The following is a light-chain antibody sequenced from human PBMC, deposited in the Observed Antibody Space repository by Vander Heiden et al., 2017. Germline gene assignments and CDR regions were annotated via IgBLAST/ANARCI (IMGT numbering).Light chain of an antibody. CDR2: DDS. CDR3: QVWDSSSDHWV. Sequence: SSVLTHPPSVSVAPGKTARITCGGNNIGGKSVLWYQQKQAQAPVLVVYDDSDRPSGIPDRFSGANSGNTATLTISRVEAGDEADYYCQVWDSSSDHWVFGGGTKLTVL. J-gene: IGLJ3*02. CDR1: NIGGKS. V-gene: IGLV3-21*03.